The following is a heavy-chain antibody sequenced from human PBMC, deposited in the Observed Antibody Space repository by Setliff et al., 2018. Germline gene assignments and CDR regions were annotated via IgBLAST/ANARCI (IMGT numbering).Heavy chain of an antibody. Sequence: PSETLSLTCTVSGGSISSYYWSWIRQPAGKGLEWIGHIYIGGSANYNPSLKSRVTMSIDTSKNQFSLKLNPVDTATYYCAHKYGDYVRYFQHWGQGTLVTVSS. CDR3: AHKYGDYVRYFQH. V-gene: IGHV4-4*07. J-gene: IGHJ1*01. D-gene: IGHD4-17*01. CDR1: GGSISSYY. CDR2: IYIGGSA.